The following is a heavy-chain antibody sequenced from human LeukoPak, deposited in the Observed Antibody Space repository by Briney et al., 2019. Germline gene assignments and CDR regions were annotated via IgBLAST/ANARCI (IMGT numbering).Heavy chain of an antibody. J-gene: IGHJ5*02. CDR2: ISGSGGST. CDR3: AKDLGSSWFPNWFDP. V-gene: IGHV3-23*01. CDR1: GFTFSSYA. Sequence: PGGSLRLSCAASGFTFSSYAMSWVRQAPGKGLEWVSAISGSGGSTYYADSVKGRFTISRDNSKNTLYLQMNSLRAEDTAVYYCAKDLGSSWFPNWFDPWGQGTLVTVSS. D-gene: IGHD6-13*01.